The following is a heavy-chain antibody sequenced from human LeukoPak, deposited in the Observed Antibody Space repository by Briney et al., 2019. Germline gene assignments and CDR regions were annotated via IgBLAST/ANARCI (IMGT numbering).Heavy chain of an antibody. J-gene: IGHJ6*03. D-gene: IGHD6-19*01. Sequence: SETLSLTCTVSGGSISSSSYYWGWLRQPPGKGLEWIGSIYYSGSTYYNPSLKSRVTISVDTSKNQFSLKLSSVTAADTAVYYCARETAVAGTFSYYMDVWGKGTTVTVSS. CDR3: ARETAVAGTFSYYMDV. CDR2: IYYSGST. V-gene: IGHV4-39*07. CDR1: GGSISSSSYY.